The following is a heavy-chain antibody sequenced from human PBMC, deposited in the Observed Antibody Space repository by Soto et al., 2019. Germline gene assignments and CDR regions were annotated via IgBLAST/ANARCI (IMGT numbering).Heavy chain of an antibody. CDR1: GGSISSSSYY. Sequence: QLQLQESGPGLVKPSETLSLTCTVSGGSISSSSYYWGWIRQPPGKGLEWIGSIYYSGSTYYNPSLKSRVTISVDTSKNQFSLKLSSVTAADTAVYYCASPDPYYYDSSGYHITEPLGYWGQGTLVTVSS. J-gene: IGHJ4*02. CDR2: IYYSGST. V-gene: IGHV4-39*01. D-gene: IGHD3-22*01. CDR3: ASPDPYYYDSSGYHITEPLGY.